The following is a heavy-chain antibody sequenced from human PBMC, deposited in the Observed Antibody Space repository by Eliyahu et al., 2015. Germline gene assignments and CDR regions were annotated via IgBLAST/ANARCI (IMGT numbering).Heavy chain of an antibody. D-gene: IGHD1-14*01. J-gene: IGHJ2*01. CDR2: MNPDNGNG. Sequence: QAQLLQSGAEMKKPGASVKVSCXASGYTXTNYGVTWVRQAPGQGLEWMGWMNPDNGNGNPAQRFLGRXSMTADTSTSTAYMXLRTLTSDDTAVYYCARGTRVDTTGYWYFDVWGRGTLVTVSS. V-gene: IGHV1-18*04. CDR3: ARGTRVDTTGYWYFDV. CDR1: GYTXTNYG.